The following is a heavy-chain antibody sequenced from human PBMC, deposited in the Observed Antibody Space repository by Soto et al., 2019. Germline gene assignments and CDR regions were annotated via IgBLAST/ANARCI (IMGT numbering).Heavy chain of an antibody. D-gene: IGHD7-27*01. Sequence: PGGSLRLSCAASGFTFSSYGMHWVRQAPGKGLEWVAVISYDGSNKYYADSVKGRFTISRDNSKNTLYLQMNSLRAEDTAVYYCAKGSSWVPLGPSFDYWGQGTLVTVSS. J-gene: IGHJ4*02. CDR3: AKGSSWVPLGPSFDY. V-gene: IGHV3-30*18. CDR2: ISYDGSNK. CDR1: GFTFSSYG.